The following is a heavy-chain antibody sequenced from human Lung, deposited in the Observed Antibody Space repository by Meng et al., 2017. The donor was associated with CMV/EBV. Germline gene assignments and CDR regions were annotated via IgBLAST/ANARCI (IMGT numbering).Heavy chain of an antibody. V-gene: IGHV3-74*03. D-gene: IGHD3-22*01. Sequence: VYLVKSGGGVVQPGWSLRLSCAASGFTFSNAWMPRVRQVPGKAPVWVSRIDSQESSMTYADSVKGRFTVSRDNGKNTLYMHMNSLRIEDTAVYYCVREGGQWFYWGQGTLVTVSS. CDR2: IDSQESSM. J-gene: IGHJ4*02. CDR3: VREGGQWFY. CDR1: GFTFSNAW.